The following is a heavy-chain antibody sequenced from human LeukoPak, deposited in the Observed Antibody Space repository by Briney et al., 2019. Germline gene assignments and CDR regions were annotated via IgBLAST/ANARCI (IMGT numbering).Heavy chain of an antibody. CDR1: GYTFTNYG. V-gene: IGHV1-18*01. D-gene: IGHD3-22*01. Sequence: ASVKVSCKASGYTFTNYGFSWVRQAPGQGLEWMGWISGGYINNTNYAQKVQGRVTMTTDASTSTTYMELRSLRSDDTAVYYCARVPGLYYYDSSGYSTIDIWGQGTMVTVSS. CDR3: ARVPGLYYYDSSGYSTIDI. CDR2: ISGGYINNT. J-gene: IGHJ3*02.